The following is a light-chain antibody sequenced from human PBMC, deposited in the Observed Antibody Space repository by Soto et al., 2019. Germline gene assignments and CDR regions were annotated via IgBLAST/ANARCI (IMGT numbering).Light chain of an antibody. J-gene: IGKJ2*01. CDR3: QQYYSAPAT. Sequence: EIVLTQSPGTLSLSPGERATLSCRASQSVRNNNLAWFQQKPGQAPRLLLYGASSRVTCIPGRFSGRGSGTDFTLTISRLEPEDFAVYFCQQYYSAPATFGHRTKLQIK. V-gene: IGKV3-20*01. CDR1: QSVRNNN. CDR2: GAS.